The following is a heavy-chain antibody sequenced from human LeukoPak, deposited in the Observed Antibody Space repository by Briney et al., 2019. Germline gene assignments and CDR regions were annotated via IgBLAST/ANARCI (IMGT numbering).Heavy chain of an antibody. CDR3: AKRTLLDSSGYQFDY. CDR1: GFTFSNYA. J-gene: IGHJ4*02. V-gene: IGHV3-23*01. D-gene: IGHD3-22*01. Sequence: GGSLRLSCAASGFTFSNYAMSWVRQAPGKGLEWVSAISGSGGSTYYADSVKGRFTISRDNSKNMMYLQMNSLRAEDTAVYYCAKRTLLDSSGYQFDYWGQGTLVTVSS. CDR2: ISGSGGST.